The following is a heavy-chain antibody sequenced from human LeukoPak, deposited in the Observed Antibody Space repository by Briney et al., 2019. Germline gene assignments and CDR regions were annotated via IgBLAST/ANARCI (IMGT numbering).Heavy chain of an antibody. D-gene: IGHD3-3*01. V-gene: IGHV3-21*01. Sequence: PGGSLRLSCAASGFTFSSYSMNWVRQAPGKGLEWVSSISSSSSYIYYADSVKGRFTISRDNAKNSLYLQMNSLRAEDTAVYYCARDGPRSRITIFGASPYYFDYWGQGTLVTVSS. CDR2: ISSSSSYI. CDR1: GFTFSSYS. CDR3: ARDGPRSRITIFGASPYYFDY. J-gene: IGHJ4*02.